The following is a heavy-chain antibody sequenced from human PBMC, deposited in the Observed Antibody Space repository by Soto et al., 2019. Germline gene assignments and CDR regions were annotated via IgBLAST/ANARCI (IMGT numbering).Heavy chain of an antibody. V-gene: IGHV3-74*01. Sequence: EVQLVESGGGLVQPGGSLRLSCAASGFTFSSYWMHWVRQAPGKGLVWVSRINSYGSTTTYADSVKGRFTISRDNAKNTLYLQMNSLRAEDTALYYCAGGDYDGRGHNQNYSDPWGQGTLVTVSS. CDR3: AGGDYDGRGHNQNYSDP. CDR2: INSYGSTT. J-gene: IGHJ5*02. D-gene: IGHD3-22*01. CDR1: GFTFSSYW.